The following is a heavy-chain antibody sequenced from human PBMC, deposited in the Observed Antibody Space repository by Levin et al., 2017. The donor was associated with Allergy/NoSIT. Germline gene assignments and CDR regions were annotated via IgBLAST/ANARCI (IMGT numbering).Heavy chain of an antibody. J-gene: IGHJ2*01. CDR1: GFTFSTYA. CDR3: ARGSDVRVAARLVRYFDL. D-gene: IGHD6-6*01. V-gene: IGHV3-30*04. Sequence: RSGGSLRLSCAASGFTFSTYAMHWVRQAPGKGLEWVAVISYDGSNKYYADSVKGRFTISRDNSKNTLYLQMHFLRAEDTGVYYCARGSDVRVAARLVRYFDLWGRGTLVTVSS. CDR2: ISYDGSNK.